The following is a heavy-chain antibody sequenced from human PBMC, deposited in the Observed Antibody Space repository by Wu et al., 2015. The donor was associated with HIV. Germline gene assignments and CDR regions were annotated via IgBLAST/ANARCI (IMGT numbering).Heavy chain of an antibody. Sequence: QVQLVQSGAEVRKPGSSVKVSCKTSGGGFSSYAISWVRQAPGQGLEWMGGITGMFGTVNYAQKFQGRVTITADEPTSTAYMELSSLRSEDTAVYYCARTSAASGTGTYYFYYMDVWGQKGPRSTVSS. J-gene: IGHJ6*03. CDR2: ITGMFGTV. CDR1: GGGFSSYA. D-gene: IGHD6-13*01. V-gene: IGHV1-69*12. CDR3: ARTSAASGTGTYYFYYMDV.